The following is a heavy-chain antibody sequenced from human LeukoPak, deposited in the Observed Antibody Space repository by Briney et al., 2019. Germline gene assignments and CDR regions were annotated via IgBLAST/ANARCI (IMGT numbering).Heavy chain of an antibody. D-gene: IGHD6-13*01. CDR1: GFTFSSYS. V-gene: IGHV3-21*01. CDR2: ISSSSSYI. J-gene: IGHJ6*03. Sequence: GGSLRLSCAASGFTFSSYSMNWVRQAPGKGLEWVSSISSSSSYIYYADSVKGRFTISRDNAKNSLYLQMNSLRAEDTAVYYCARGIAAAGSRDYYYYYMDVWGKGTTVTVSS. CDR3: ARGIAAAGSRDYYYYYMDV.